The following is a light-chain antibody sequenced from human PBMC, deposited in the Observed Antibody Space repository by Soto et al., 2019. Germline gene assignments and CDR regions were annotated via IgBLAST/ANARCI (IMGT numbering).Light chain of an antibody. CDR1: SSNIGAGYD. J-gene: IGLJ3*02. CDR3: QSYDNSLSGCV. Sequence: QAVVTQPPSVSGAPGQRVTISCTGSSSNIGAGYDVHWYQQLPGTAPKLLIYGNSNRPSGVPDRFSGSKSGTSASLAITGLLAEDEADYYCQSYDNSLSGCVFGGGTKLTVL. V-gene: IGLV1-40*01. CDR2: GNS.